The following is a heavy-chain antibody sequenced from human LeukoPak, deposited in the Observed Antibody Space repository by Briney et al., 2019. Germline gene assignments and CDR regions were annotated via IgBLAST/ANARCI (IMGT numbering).Heavy chain of an antibody. J-gene: IGHJ4*02. CDR2: ISGSGSST. CDR1: GFTFSSYG. D-gene: IGHD6-13*01. CDR3: AKRGFIAGNPTDFDY. Sequence: GGSLRLSCAASGFTFSSYGMSWVRQAPGKGLEWVSLISGSGSSTYYADSVKGRFTISRDNSKNTLHLQMNSLRAEDTAVYYCAKRGFIAGNPTDFDYWGQGTLVTDSS. V-gene: IGHV3-23*01.